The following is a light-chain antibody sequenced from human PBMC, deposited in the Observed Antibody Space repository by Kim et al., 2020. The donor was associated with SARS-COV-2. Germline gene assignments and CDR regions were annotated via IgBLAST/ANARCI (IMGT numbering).Light chain of an antibody. V-gene: IGKV3-15*01. Sequence: VSPGERATLSCRASQSVSFNLAWYHQKPGQAPRLLIYGASTRATGIPARFSGSGSGTEFTLTISSLQSEDFAIYYCQQYNNWPLTFGGGTKVDIK. CDR3: QQYNNWPLT. J-gene: IGKJ4*01. CDR1: QSVSFN. CDR2: GAS.